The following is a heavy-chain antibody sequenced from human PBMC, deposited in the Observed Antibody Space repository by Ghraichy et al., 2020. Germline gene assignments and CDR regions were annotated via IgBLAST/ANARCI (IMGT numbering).Heavy chain of an antibody. D-gene: IGHD6-13*01. CDR1: GFTFSNYV. V-gene: IGHV3-23*01. CDR2: ISGSGGET. CDR3: AKGIAAGTTKISYYYNGMDV. Sequence: GGALRLSCAASGFTFSNYVMRWVRRAPRKGLEWVSDISGSGGETYYADSVKGRFTISRDNSKNTLYLQMNSLRAEDTAVYYCAKGIAAGTTKISYYYNGMDVWGQGITVTVSS. J-gene: IGHJ6*02.